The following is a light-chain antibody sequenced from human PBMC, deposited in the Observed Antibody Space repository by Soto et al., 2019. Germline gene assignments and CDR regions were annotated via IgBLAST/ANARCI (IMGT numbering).Light chain of an antibody. J-gene: IGLJ2*01. Sequence: SYELTQPPSVSVSPGQTASITCSGDKLGNKYTCWYLQKPGQSPVLVIYQDMKRPSGIPERFSGSNSGNTATLTISGTQAMDEADYYCQAWDSSTVVFGGGTKLTVL. CDR1: KLGNKY. CDR3: QAWDSSTVV. CDR2: QDM. V-gene: IGLV3-1*01.